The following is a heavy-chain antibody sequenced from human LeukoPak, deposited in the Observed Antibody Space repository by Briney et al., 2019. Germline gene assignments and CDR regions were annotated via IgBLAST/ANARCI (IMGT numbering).Heavy chain of an antibody. CDR2: IDADGNTI. Sequence: GPSLRLSRAPSGFTVITYWMHGVGQAPGEGLVWVSRIDADGNTIKSADSVKGRFTISRDKAKNTLYLQMNSLRGEDTAVYYCVTAGSYRFDNWGQGTLVTVSS. CDR3: VTAGSYRFDN. J-gene: IGHJ4*02. D-gene: IGHD3-10*01. CDR1: GFTVITYW. V-gene: IGHV3-74*01.